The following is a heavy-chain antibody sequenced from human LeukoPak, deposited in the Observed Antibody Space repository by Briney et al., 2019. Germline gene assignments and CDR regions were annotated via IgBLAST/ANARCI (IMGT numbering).Heavy chain of an antibody. J-gene: IGHJ6*02. CDR3: AREGLLVGDMDV. Sequence: ASVKVSFKASGYTFTSYGISWVRQAPGQGLAWMGWISAYNGNTNYAQKLQGRVTMTTDTSSSTAYRELRSLRSDDTAVYYCAREGLLVGDMDVWGQGTTVTVSS. V-gene: IGHV1-18*01. D-gene: IGHD2-8*02. CDR1: GYTFTSYG. CDR2: ISAYNGNT.